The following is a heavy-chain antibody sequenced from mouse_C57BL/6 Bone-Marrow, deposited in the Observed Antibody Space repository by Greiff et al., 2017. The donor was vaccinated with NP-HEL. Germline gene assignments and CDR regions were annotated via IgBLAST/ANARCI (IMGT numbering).Heavy chain of an antibody. CDR3: ARHEGDYPFAY. V-gene: IGHV1-62-2*01. D-gene: IGHD2-4*01. J-gene: IGHJ3*01. Sequence: VQLQQSGAELVKPGASVKLSCKASGYTFTEYTVHWVKQRSGQGLEWMGWFYTGSGSIKNNEKFKDQATLTADKSSSTVYMELSRLTSEDSAVYFYARHEGDYPFAYWGQGTLVTVSA. CDR1: GYTFTEYT. CDR2: FYTGSGSI.